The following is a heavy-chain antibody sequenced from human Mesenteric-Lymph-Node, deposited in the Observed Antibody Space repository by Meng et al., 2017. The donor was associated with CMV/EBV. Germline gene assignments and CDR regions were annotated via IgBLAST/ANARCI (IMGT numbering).Heavy chain of an antibody. CDR3: ARIFVRTILDTRNYYGMDV. CDR1: GFSLSNARMG. CDR2: IFSNDEK. J-gene: IGHJ6*02. D-gene: IGHD3-3*01. V-gene: IGHV2-26*01. Sequence: SGPTLVKPTETLTLTCTVSGFSLSNARMGVSWIRQPPGKALEWLAHIFSNDEKSYSTSLKSRLTISKDTSKSQVVLTMTKMDPVDTATYYCARIFVRTILDTRNYYGMDVWGQGTTVTVSS.